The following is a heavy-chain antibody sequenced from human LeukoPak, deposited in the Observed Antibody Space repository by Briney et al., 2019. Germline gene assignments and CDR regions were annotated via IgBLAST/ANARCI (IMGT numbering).Heavy chain of an antibody. D-gene: IGHD3-22*01. V-gene: IGHV3-38-3*01. J-gene: IGHJ4*02. Sequence: PGGSLRLSCAASGFTVSSNEMSWVRQAPGKGLEWVSSISGGSTYYADSRKGRFTISRDNSKNTLHLQMNSLRAEDAAVYYCARDKYYYDSSGGGYYFDYWGQGTLVTVSS. CDR2: ISGGST. CDR1: GFTVSSNE. CDR3: ARDKYYYDSSGGGYYFDY.